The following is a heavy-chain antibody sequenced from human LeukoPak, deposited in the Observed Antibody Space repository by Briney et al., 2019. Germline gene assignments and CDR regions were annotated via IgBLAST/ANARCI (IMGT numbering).Heavy chain of an antibody. CDR1: GFTFSSYS. J-gene: IGHJ3*02. CDR3: ARARVRYFDWLPQKGDAFDI. D-gene: IGHD3-9*01. V-gene: IGHV3-21*01. CDR2: ISSSGSYI. Sequence: GGSLRLSCAASGFTFSSYSMNWVRQAPGKGLEWVSSISSSGSYIYYADSVKGRFTISRDNAKNSLYLQMNSLRAEDTAVYYCARARVRYFDWLPQKGDAFDIWGQGTMVTVSS.